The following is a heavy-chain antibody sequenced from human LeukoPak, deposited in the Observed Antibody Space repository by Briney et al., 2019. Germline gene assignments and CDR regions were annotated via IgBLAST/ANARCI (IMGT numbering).Heavy chain of an antibody. V-gene: IGHV1-18*01. CDR3: ARDSHIAEVAYYFDY. Sequence: ASVKVSCKASGYTFSAYGISWVRQAPGQGLEWMGWISVYNGKTNYAQTLQGRVTMTTDTSTSTAYMELRSLRSDDTAVYYCARDSHIAEVAYYFDYWGQGTLVTVSS. D-gene: IGHD6-13*01. J-gene: IGHJ4*02. CDR1: GYTFSAYG. CDR2: ISVYNGKT.